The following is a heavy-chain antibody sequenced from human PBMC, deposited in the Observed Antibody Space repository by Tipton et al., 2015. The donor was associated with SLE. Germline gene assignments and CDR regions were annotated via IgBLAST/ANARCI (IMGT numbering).Heavy chain of an antibody. Sequence: TLSLTCAVYGGSFSGYYWSWIRQPPGKGLEWIGEINHSGSTNYNPSLKSRVTISIDTSKNQFSLKLSSVIAADTAVYYCARHTYPGDAFEIWGQGTMVTVSS. CDR2: INHSGST. V-gene: IGHV4-34*01. CDR3: ARHTYPGDAFEI. D-gene: IGHD3-10*01. CDR1: GGSFSGYY. J-gene: IGHJ3*02.